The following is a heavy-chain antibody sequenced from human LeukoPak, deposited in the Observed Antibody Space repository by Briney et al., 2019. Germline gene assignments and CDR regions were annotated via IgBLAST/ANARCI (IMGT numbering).Heavy chain of an antibody. D-gene: IGHD2-21*01. CDR1: GDSISNGSYY. CDR3: ARDTSIYSYYYMDV. V-gene: IGHV4-61*02. J-gene: IGHJ6*03. Sequence: SETLSLTCTVSGDSISNGSYYWSWIRQPAGKGLEWIGRMYTSGSTNYNPSLKSRVTISVDTSKSQFSLKLTSVTAADTAVYYCARDTSIYSYYYMDVWGKGTTVTVSS. CDR2: MYTSGST.